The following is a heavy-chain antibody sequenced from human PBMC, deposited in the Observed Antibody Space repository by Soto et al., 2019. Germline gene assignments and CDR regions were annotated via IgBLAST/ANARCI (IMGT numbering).Heavy chain of an antibody. J-gene: IGHJ6*02. D-gene: IGHD3-10*01. CDR2: IKQDGSEK. Sequence: PGGSLRLSCAASGFTFSSYWMSWVRQAPGKGLEWVANIKQDGSEKYYVDSVKGRFTISRDNAKNSLYLQMNSLRAEDTAVYYCARAITMVRGVIIKHYYYYGMDVWGQGTTVTVSS. CDR1: GFTFSSYW. CDR3: ARAITMVRGVIIKHYYYYGMDV. V-gene: IGHV3-7*03.